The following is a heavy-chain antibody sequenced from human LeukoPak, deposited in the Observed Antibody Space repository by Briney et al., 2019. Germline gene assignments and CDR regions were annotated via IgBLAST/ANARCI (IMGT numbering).Heavy chain of an antibody. CDR3: ARDRGAVAGTRDWFDP. V-gene: IGHV1-46*01. CDR1: GYSFTNNY. D-gene: IGHD6-19*01. J-gene: IGHJ5*02. CDR2: IYPRDGST. Sequence: GASVKVSCKASGYSFTNNYIHWVRQAPGQGLEWMGMIYPRDGSTSYAQKFQGRVTVTSDTSTSTVYMELSSLRSEDTAVYYCARDRGAVAGTRDWFDPWGQGTLVTVSS.